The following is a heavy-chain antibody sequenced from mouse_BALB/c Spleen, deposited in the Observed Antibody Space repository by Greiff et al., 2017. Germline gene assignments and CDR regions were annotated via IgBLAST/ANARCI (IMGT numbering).Heavy chain of an antibody. CDR3: ARGNPGAWFAY. CDR2: ISDGGSYT. J-gene: IGHJ3*01. V-gene: IGHV5-4*02. Sequence: EVHLVESGGGLVKPGGSLKLSCAASGFTFSDYYMYWVRQTPEKRLEWVATISDGGSYTYYPDSVKGRFTISRDNAKNNLYLQMSSLKSEDTAMYYCARGNPGAWFAYWGQGTLGTVSA. CDR1: GFTFSDYY. D-gene: IGHD2-1*01.